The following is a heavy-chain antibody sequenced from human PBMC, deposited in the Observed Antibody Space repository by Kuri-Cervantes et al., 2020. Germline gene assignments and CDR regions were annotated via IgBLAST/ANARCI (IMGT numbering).Heavy chain of an antibody. V-gene: IGHV4-30-4*02. D-gene: IGHD1-14*01. CDR1: GGSISSGDYY. J-gene: IGHJ4*02. Sequence: SETLSLTCTISGGSISSGDYYWSWIRQPPGKGLEWIGYIYYSGSTYYNPSLKSRVTISVDTSKNQFSLRLSSVTAADTAVYYCARAGNPAGQYYFDSWGQGTLVTVSS. CDR2: IYYSGST. CDR3: ARAGNPAGQYYFDS.